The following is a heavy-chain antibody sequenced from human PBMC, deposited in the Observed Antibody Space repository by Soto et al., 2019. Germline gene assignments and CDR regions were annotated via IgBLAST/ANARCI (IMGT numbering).Heavy chain of an antibody. CDR3: ARREHGAYWYFDL. Sequence: QVQLQESGPGLVKPSETLSLTCTVSGGSISSYYWSWIRQPPGKGLEWIGYIYYSGSTNYNPSLKTRLTISVDTSKNQFSLKLSSVTAADTAVYYCARREHGAYWYFDLWGRGTLVTVSS. D-gene: IGHD4-17*01. J-gene: IGHJ2*01. CDR1: GGSISSYY. CDR2: IYYSGST. V-gene: IGHV4-59*08.